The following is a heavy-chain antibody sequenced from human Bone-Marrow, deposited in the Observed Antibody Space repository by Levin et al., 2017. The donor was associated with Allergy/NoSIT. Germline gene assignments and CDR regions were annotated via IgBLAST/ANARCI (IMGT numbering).Heavy chain of an antibody. CDR1: GFTFSRYW. CDR2: IKHDGNEA. Sequence: GGSLRLSCAASGFTFSRYWMAWVRQAPGKGLECVAYIKHDGNEAYYVTSVEGRFTISRDNAKNSLFLQMNSLRAEDTAVYYCVRDFYSSGPGDFDYWGQGSLVTVSS. D-gene: IGHD6-19*01. V-gene: IGHV3-7*01. CDR3: VRDFYSSGPGDFDY. J-gene: IGHJ4*02.